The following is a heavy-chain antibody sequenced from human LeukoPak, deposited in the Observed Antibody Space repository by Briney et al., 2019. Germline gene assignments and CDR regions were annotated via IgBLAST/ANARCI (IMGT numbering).Heavy chain of an antibody. V-gene: IGHV4-4*09. CDR1: GVSISSYY. D-gene: IGHD2-15*01. J-gene: IGHJ3*02. CDR2: IYTTGDT. Sequence: PSETLSLTCTVSGVSISSYYWSWIRQPPGKGLEWIGSIYTTGDTRHNPSLTSRVTISVDTSKNQFSLKLSSVTAADTAVYYCARGRYCSADICSGGDAFDIWGQGTMVSVSS. CDR3: ARGRYCSADICSGGDAFDI.